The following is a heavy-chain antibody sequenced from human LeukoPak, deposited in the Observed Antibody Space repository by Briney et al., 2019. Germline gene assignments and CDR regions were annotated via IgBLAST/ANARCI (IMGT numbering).Heavy chain of an antibody. J-gene: IGHJ3*02. CDR2: INYSRST. D-gene: IGHD3-10*01. CDR1: SGSIRSRCYY. CDR3: ARYRAIKYGAVSYSAFDI. V-gene: IGHV4-39*01. Sequence: SETLSLTCTVSSGSIRSRCYYWGWIRQPPGKGLEWIGSINYSRSTYNNPSLKSRVTISVATSQSQFAVKLSSVTAADTAVYYCARYRAIKYGAVSYSAFDIWGQGTMVTVSS.